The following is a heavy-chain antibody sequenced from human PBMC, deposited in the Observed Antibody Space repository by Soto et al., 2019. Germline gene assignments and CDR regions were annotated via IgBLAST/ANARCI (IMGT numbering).Heavy chain of an antibody. D-gene: IGHD6-19*01. CDR3: AIYSSGWYPLDY. Sequence: GASVKVSCKASGYIFTSSAIHWVRQAPGQTLEWLGWMNIGNGKTKYSQNLEGRVTITRDTSASTAYMELSSLRSEDTAVYYCAIYSSGWYPLDYWGQGTLVTVSS. J-gene: IGHJ4*02. V-gene: IGHV1-3*04. CDR2: MNIGNGKT. CDR1: GYIFTSSA.